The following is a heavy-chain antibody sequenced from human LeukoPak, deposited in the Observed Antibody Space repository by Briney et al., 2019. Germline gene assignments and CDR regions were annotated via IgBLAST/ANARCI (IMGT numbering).Heavy chain of an antibody. Sequence: ASVKVSCKASGYTFTSYDINWVRQATGQGLEWTGWMNPNSGNTGYAQKFQGRVTMTRNTSISTAYMELSSLRSEDTAVYYCARVSSIAALYYYGMDVWGQGTTVTVSS. CDR1: GYTFTSYD. CDR2: MNPNSGNT. V-gene: IGHV1-8*01. D-gene: IGHD6-6*01. CDR3: ARVSSIAALYYYGMDV. J-gene: IGHJ6*02.